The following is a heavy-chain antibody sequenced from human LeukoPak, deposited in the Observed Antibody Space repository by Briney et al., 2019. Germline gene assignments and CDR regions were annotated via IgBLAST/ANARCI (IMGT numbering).Heavy chain of an antibody. J-gene: IGHJ6*03. Sequence: SETLSLTCTVSGGSISSGSYYWNWIRQPAGKGLEWIGRIYTSGSTNYNPSLKSRVTISVDTSKNQFSLKLSSVTAADTAVYYCARDRVAVTTPYYYYMDVWGKGTTVTVSS. D-gene: IGHD4-11*01. CDR2: IYTSGST. CDR3: ARDRVAVTTPYYYYMDV. CDR1: GGSISSGSYY. V-gene: IGHV4-61*02.